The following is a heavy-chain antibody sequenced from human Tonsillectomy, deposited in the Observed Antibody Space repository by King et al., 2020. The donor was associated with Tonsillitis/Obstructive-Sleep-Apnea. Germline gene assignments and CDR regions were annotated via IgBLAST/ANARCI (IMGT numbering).Heavy chain of an antibody. Sequence: VQLVESGGGLVKPGRSLRLSCTASGFTFGDYAMSWFRQAPGKGLEWVGYIRGKAFGGATEFAASVKGRFTMSRDDSNSIAYLHMNSLKTEDTAMYYCSRDPSGFHFDYWGQGTLVTVSS. CDR1: GFTFGDYA. CDR3: SRDPSGFHFDY. V-gene: IGHV3-49*05. J-gene: IGHJ4*02. CDR2: IRGKAFGGAT.